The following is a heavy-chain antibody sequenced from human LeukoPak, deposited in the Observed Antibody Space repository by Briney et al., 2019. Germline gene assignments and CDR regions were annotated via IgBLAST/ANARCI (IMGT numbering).Heavy chain of an antibody. CDR3: ARDTGPIVGATTGAFDI. Sequence: ASVRVSCKASGYTFTSYGISWVRQAPGQGLEWMGWISADNGNTNYAQKFQGRVTITADESTSTAYMELSSLRSEDTAVYYCARDTGPIVGATTGAFDIWGQGTMVTVSS. CDR2: ISADNGNT. CDR1: GYTFTSYG. D-gene: IGHD1-26*01. V-gene: IGHV1-18*01. J-gene: IGHJ3*02.